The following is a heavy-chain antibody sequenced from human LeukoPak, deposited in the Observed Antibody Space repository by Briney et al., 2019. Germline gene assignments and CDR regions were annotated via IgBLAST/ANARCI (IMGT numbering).Heavy chain of an antibody. V-gene: IGHV3-30-3*01. CDR1: GFTFSSYA. Sequence: GGSLRLPCAASGFTFSSYAMHWVRQAPGKGLEWVAVISYDGSNKYYADSVKGRFTISRDNSKNTLYLQMNSLRAEDTAVYYCARGDFWSGYSYYYYYMDVWGKGTTVTVSS. D-gene: IGHD3-3*01. J-gene: IGHJ6*03. CDR2: ISYDGSNK. CDR3: ARGDFWSGYSYYYYYMDV.